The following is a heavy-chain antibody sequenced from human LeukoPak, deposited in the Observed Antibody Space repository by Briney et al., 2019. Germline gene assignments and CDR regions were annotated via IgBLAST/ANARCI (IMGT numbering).Heavy chain of an antibody. D-gene: IGHD3-22*01. J-gene: IGHJ3*02. CDR1: GGTFSNSA. CDR3: AGESRLFDSGGYSVFAAFDI. V-gene: IGHV1-69*01. CDR2: FIPTYGAT. Sequence: SVKVSCKASGGTFSNSAISWVRQAPGQGLEWMGQFIPTYGATNYAHRFEDRVTLTSDESTSTASMELSSLRSDDTAMYYCAGESRLFDSGGYSVFAAFDIWGQGTLVTVSS.